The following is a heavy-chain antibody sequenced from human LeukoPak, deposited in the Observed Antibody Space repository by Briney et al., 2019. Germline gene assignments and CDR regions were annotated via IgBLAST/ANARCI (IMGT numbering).Heavy chain of an antibody. V-gene: IGHV4-59*01. CDR1: GGSISSYY. CDR3: ASAIAARPFDY. Sequence: SETLSLTSTLSGGSISSYYWSWIRQPPGKGLEWNGYNYYSGSTNYNPSLKSRVTISVDTSKNQFSLKLSSVTAADTAVYYCASAIAARPFDYWGQGTLVTVSA. J-gene: IGHJ4*02. D-gene: IGHD6-6*01. CDR2: NYYSGST.